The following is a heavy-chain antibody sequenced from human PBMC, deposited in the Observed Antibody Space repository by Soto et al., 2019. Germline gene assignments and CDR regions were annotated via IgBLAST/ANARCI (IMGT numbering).Heavy chain of an antibody. CDR3: ARADMIRTFYYGMDV. D-gene: IGHD3-16*01. CDR1: GGSISSGDYY. V-gene: IGHV4-31*03. Sequence: QVQLQESGPGLGKPSQTLSLTCTVSGGSISSGDYYWSWIRQHPGKGLEWIGYIYYSGNTYYNPSLKCRVNISVDTSKNQFSLKLSSVTAADTAVYYCARADMIRTFYYGMDVWGQGTTVTVSS. CDR2: IYYSGNT. J-gene: IGHJ6*02.